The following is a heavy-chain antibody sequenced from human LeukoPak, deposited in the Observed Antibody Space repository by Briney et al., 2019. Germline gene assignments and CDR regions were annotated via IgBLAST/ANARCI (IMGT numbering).Heavy chain of an antibody. D-gene: IGHD3-3*01. CDR1: GYTFTGYY. CDR2: IHPNSGGT. J-gene: IGHJ4*02. V-gene: IGHV1-2*02. CDR3: ARAPVGGPLRFFDY. Sequence: GASVKVPCKASGYTFTGYYIHWVRQAPGQGLEWMGWIHPNSGGTNFAQKFQGRATMTRDSSISTAYMEVSSLRSDDTAVYYCARAPVGGPLRFFDYWGQGTLVTVYS.